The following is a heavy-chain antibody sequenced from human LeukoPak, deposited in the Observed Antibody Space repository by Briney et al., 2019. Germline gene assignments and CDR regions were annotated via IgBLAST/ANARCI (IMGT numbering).Heavy chain of an antibody. CDR1: GFTFSSYA. Sequence: GGSLRLSCAASGFTFSSYAMSWVRQAPGKGLEWVSAISGSGGSTYYADSVKGRFTISRDNSKNTLYLQMNSLRAEDTAVYYCAKDWANYYDSSGYYYYFDYWGQGTLVTV. V-gene: IGHV3-23*01. CDR3: AKDWANYYDSSGYYYYFDY. CDR2: ISGSGGST. D-gene: IGHD3-22*01. J-gene: IGHJ4*02.